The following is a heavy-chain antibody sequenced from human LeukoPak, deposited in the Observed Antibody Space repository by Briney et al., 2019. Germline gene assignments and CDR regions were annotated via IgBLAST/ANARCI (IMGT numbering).Heavy chain of an antibody. CDR2: ISWNSGSI. V-gene: IGHV3-9*01. Sequence: PGGSLRLSCAASGFTFDDYAMHWVRQAPGKGLEWVSGISWNSGSIGYADSVKGRFTISRDNAKNSLYLQMNSLRAEDTALYYCAKSGGYDILTGYYDYWGQGTLVTVSS. D-gene: IGHD3-9*01. J-gene: IGHJ4*02. CDR3: AKSGGYDILTGYYDY. CDR1: GFTFDDYA.